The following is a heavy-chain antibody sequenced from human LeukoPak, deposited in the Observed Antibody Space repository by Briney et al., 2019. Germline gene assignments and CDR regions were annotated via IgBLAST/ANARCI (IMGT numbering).Heavy chain of an antibody. CDR2: INSDGSST. V-gene: IGHV3-74*01. Sequence: GGSPRLSCAASGFTFDDYGMSWVRQAPGKGLVWVSRINSDGSSTSYADSVKGRFTISRDNAKNTLYLQMNSLRAEDTAVYYCARGWSANWFVPWGQGILVTVSS. J-gene: IGHJ5*02. D-gene: IGHD1-26*01. CDR1: GFTFDDYG. CDR3: ARGWSANWFVP.